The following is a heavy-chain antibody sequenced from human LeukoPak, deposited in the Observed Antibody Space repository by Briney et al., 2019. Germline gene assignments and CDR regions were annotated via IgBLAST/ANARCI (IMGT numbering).Heavy chain of an antibody. Sequence: KPGGSLRLSCAASGFTFSSYSMNWVRQAPGKGLEWVSSISSSSSYIYYADSVKGRFTISRDNAKNSPYLQMNSLRAEDTAVYYCARERSEDGYSIWGQGTMVTVSS. CDR3: ARERSEDGYSI. D-gene: IGHD5-24*01. CDR2: ISSSSSYI. J-gene: IGHJ3*02. CDR1: GFTFSSYS. V-gene: IGHV3-21*01.